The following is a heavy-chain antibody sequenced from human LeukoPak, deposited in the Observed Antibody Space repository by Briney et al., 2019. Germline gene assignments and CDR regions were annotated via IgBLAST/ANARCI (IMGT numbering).Heavy chain of an antibody. J-gene: IGHJ4*02. CDR3: APRRDPEDY. D-gene: IGHD1-14*01. V-gene: IGHV3-30*02. CDR1: GFTFSSYS. CDR2: IRYDGSNK. Sequence: PGGSLRLSCAASGFTFSSYSMNWVRQAPGKGLEWVAFIRYDGSNKYYADSVKDRFTISRDNSKNTLYLQMNSLRAEDTAVYYCAPRRDPEDYWGQGTLVTVSS.